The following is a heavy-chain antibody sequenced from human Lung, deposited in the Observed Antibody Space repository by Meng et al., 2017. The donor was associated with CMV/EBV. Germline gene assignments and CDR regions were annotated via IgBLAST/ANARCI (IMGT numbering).Heavy chain of an antibody. J-gene: IGHJ6*02. V-gene: IGHV4-34*01. CDR3: ARMIMNNYDYHFAMDV. D-gene: IGHD3-16*01. CDR1: GGSLGDYF. CDR2: IDHSGST. Sequence: SXTXSLXCTVYGGSLGDYFWTWIRQPPGKGLEWIGEIDHSGSTKYNPSLKSRATISDDASKNQLSLKLRSLTAADTAVYYCARMIMNNYDYHFAMDVWAQGTXVTVSS.